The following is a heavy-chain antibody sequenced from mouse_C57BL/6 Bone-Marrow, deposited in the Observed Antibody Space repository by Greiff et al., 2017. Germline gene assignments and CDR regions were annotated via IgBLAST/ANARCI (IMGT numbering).Heavy chain of an antibody. D-gene: IGHD2-4*01. Sequence: QVQLKESGAELARPGASVKLSCKASGYTFTSYGISWVKQRTGQGLEWIGEIYPRSGNTYYNEKFKGKATLTADKSSSTAYMELRSLTSEDAAVYFCARSLYDYDEFWFAYWGQGTLVTVSA. J-gene: IGHJ3*01. CDR3: ARSLYDYDEFWFAY. CDR2: IYPRSGNT. V-gene: IGHV1-81*01. CDR1: GYTFTSYG.